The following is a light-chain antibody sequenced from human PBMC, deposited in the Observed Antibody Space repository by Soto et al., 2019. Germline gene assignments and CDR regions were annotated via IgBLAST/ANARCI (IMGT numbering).Light chain of an antibody. CDR2: GTS. J-gene: IGKJ4*01. CDR3: QQYGSSPRT. Sequence: EIVMTQSPVTLSVSPGERATLSCRASQSVSYNLAWYQQKPGQAPRLLIYGTSNRATGVPARFTGSGSGTEFILTISRLESEDFAVYYCQQYGSSPRTFGEGTKVDI. V-gene: IGKV3-15*01. CDR1: QSVSYN.